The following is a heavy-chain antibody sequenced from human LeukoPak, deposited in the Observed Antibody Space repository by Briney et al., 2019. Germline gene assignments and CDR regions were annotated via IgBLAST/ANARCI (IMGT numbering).Heavy chain of an antibody. Sequence: GRSLRLSCAASGFSFSSYAMSWVRQAPGKGLEWVSAISGSGGSAYYADSVKGRFTISRDNSKNTLYLQMNSLRAEDTAVYYCAKDIVVVTAGSNAFDIWGQGTMVTVSS. V-gene: IGHV3-23*01. CDR2: ISGSGGSA. CDR1: GFSFSSYA. CDR3: AKDIVVVTAGSNAFDI. J-gene: IGHJ3*02. D-gene: IGHD2-21*02.